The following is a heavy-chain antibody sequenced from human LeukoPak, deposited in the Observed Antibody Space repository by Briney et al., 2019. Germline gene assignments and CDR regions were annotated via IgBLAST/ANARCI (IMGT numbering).Heavy chain of an antibody. J-gene: IGHJ5*02. V-gene: IGHV4-39*07. CDR2: ISYSGST. CDR3: SSTPYYYDSSGYYGFDP. D-gene: IGHD3-22*01. Sequence: SETLSLTCTVSGGSISSSNYYWGWIRQPPGEGLEWIGTISYSGSTYYNPSLKSRVTISVEMSKNQFSLKLSSVTAADTAVYYCSSTPYYYDSSGYYGFDPWGQGTLVTVSS. CDR1: GGSISSSNYY.